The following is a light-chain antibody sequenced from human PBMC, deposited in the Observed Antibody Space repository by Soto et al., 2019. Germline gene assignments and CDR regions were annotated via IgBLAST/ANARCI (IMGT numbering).Light chain of an antibody. CDR2: GAS. CDR1: QSVSSSY. J-gene: IGKJ5*01. Sequence: EIVLTQFPGTLSLSPGERATLSCRASQSVSSSYLAWYQQKPGQAPRLLIYGASSRATGIPDRFSGSGSGTDFTLTISRLEPEDFAVYYCQQYGSSYTFGQGTRLEI. CDR3: QQYGSSYT. V-gene: IGKV3-20*01.